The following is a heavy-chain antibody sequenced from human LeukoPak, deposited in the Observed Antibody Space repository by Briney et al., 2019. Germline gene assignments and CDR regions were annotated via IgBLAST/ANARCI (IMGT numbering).Heavy chain of an antibody. D-gene: IGHD1-26*01. J-gene: IGHJ5*02. Sequence: GEALKISFKRSGYNFASQLIDWVRQMPGKGLEWMVIVNYGNSHIVYPPSLQGQVSFSADKSTSTVFLQRSSLKDSDSAMYYCSTGAFSATSTVAWGQGTLVTVSS. CDR1: GYNFASQL. V-gene: IGHV5-51*01. CDR2: VNYGNSHI. CDR3: STGAFSATSTVA.